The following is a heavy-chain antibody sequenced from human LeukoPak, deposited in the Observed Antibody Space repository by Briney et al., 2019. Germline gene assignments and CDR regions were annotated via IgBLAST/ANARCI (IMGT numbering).Heavy chain of an antibody. J-gene: IGHJ4*02. CDR3: ARDPTTVGATTIDY. V-gene: IGHV1-69*05. CDR2: IIPIFGTA. D-gene: IGHD1-26*01. CDR1: GGTFSSYA. Sequence: ASVKVSCKASGGTFSSYAISWVRQAPGQGLEWMGGIIPIFGTANYAQKFQGRVTITTDESTSTAYMELSSLRSEDTAVYYCARDPTTVGATTIDYWGQGTLVTVSS.